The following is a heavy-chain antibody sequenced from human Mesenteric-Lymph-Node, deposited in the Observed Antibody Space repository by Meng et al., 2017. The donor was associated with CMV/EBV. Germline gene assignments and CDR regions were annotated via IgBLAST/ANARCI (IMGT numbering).Heavy chain of an antibody. Sequence: GESLKISCAASGFTFSSYAMSWVRQAPGKGLEWVSYISSSGTTIYYADSVKGRFTISRDNAKKSLYLQMNSLRAEDMAVYYCARDRVHYYGSGSWGSFDYWGQGTLVTVSS. D-gene: IGHD3-10*01. CDR2: ISSSGTTI. CDR3: ARDRVHYYGSGSWGSFDY. V-gene: IGHV3-48*04. J-gene: IGHJ4*02. CDR1: GFTFSSYA.